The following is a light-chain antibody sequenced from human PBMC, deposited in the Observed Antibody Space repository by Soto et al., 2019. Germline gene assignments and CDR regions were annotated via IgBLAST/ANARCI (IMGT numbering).Light chain of an antibody. CDR1: QGISTY. V-gene: IGKV1-12*01. J-gene: IGKJ2*01. CDR2: GAS. Sequence: DIQMTQSPSSLSASVGDTVTITCRASQGISTYLGWYQLKPGKAPKLLISGASSLQGGVPSRFSGSGSGTDFTLTISSLQPEDFATYYCQQANSFPHTFGQGTRLEIK. CDR3: QQANSFPHT.